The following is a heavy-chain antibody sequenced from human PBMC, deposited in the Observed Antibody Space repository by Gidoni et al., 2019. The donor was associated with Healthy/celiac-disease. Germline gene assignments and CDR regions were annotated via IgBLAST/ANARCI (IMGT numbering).Heavy chain of an antibody. CDR2: ISGSGGST. CDR1: GFTFSSYA. Sequence: EVQLLESGGGVVQPGGSLRLPCAASGFTFSSYAMRWVRQAPGKGLEWVSAISGSGGSTYYADSVKGRFTISRDNSKNTLYLQMNSLRAEDTAVYYCAKGEDSSGSYFDYWGQGTLVTVSS. CDR3: AKGEDSSGSYFDY. V-gene: IGHV3-23*01. D-gene: IGHD3-22*01. J-gene: IGHJ4*02.